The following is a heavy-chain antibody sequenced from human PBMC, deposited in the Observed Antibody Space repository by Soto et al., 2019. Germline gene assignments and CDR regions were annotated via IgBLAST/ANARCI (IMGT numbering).Heavy chain of an antibody. V-gene: IGHV3-9*01. CDR1: GFTFDDYA. CDR3: AKDRSGNYYYDYGMDV. J-gene: IGHJ6*02. CDR2: ISWNSISR. Sequence: PGGSLRLSCGASGFTFDDYAMHWVRQAPGKGLEWVSGISWNSISRGYADSVKGRFTISRDNAKNSLYLQMNSLRAEDTALYYCAKDRSGNYYYDYGMDVWGQGTTVTVSS.